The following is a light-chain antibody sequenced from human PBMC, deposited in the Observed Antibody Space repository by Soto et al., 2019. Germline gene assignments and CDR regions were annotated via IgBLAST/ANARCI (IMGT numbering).Light chain of an antibody. CDR2: EVT. V-gene: IGLV2-8*01. CDR1: SSDVGGYNY. CDR3: SSYAGSNHLV. J-gene: IGLJ2*01. Sequence: QSVLTQPPSASGSPGQSVTISCTGTSSDVGGYNYVSWYQQHPGKAPRLVIFEVTKRPSGVPDRCSGSKSGNTASLTVSGLQAEDEADYYCSSYAGSNHLVFGGGTKLTVL.